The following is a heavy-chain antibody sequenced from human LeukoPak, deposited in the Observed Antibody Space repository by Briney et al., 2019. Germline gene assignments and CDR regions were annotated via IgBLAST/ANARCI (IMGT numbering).Heavy chain of an antibody. Sequence: GGSLRLSCVASGFKFDDYALHWVRQVPGKGLEWVSCISWNSATIGYRDSVRGRFTISRDNAKNSLYLQMNSLRDEDAALYFCAKDHRLCSNTDSFDVWGQGTVVTVSS. CDR1: GFKFDDYA. V-gene: IGHV3-9*01. J-gene: IGHJ3*01. D-gene: IGHD6-13*01. CDR2: ISWNSATI. CDR3: AKDHRLCSNTDSFDV.